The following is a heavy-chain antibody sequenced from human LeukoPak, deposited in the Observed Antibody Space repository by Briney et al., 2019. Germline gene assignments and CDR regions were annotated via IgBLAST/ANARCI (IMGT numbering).Heavy chain of an antibody. Sequence: SETLSLTCTASGVSISSYYLSWIRQPPGKGLERIGYIYYCGRTTYNTSNKSQVTISVETSKNPFSLKLSSVTAADTAVYYCASRGRAGSDMLALDYWGQGTLVTVSS. CDR3: ASRGRAGSDMLALDY. D-gene: IGHD6-19*01. J-gene: IGHJ4*02. CDR1: GVSISSYY. CDR2: IYYCGRT. V-gene: IGHV4-59*01.